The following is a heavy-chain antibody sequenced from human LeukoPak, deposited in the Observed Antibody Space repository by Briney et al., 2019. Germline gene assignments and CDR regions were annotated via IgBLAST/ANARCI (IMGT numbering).Heavy chain of an antibody. CDR1: GGTFSSYA. Sequence: GSSVKVSCKASGGTFSSYAISWVRQAPGQGLEWMGRIIPILGIANYAQKFQGRVTITADKSTSTAYMELSSLRSEDTAVYYCASSHCTNGVCLGGVLHGMDVWGQGTTVTVSS. D-gene: IGHD2-8*01. V-gene: IGHV1-69*04. CDR3: ASSHCTNGVCLGGVLHGMDV. J-gene: IGHJ6*02. CDR2: IIPILGIA.